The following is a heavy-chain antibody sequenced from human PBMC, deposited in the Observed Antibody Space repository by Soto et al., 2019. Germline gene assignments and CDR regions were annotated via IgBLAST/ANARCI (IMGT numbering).Heavy chain of an antibody. CDR2: IIPIFGTA. D-gene: IGHD2-2*01. Sequence: QVQLVQSGAEVKKPGSSVKVSCKASGGTFSSYAISWVRQAPGQGLEWMGGIIPIFGTANYAQKFQGRVTITADESTSSADMELSSLRSEDTAVYYCARDLVFVPDAISTPWDVWGQGTTVIVSS. V-gene: IGHV1-69*12. J-gene: IGHJ6*02. CDR1: GGTFSSYA. CDR3: ARDLVFVPDAISTPWDV.